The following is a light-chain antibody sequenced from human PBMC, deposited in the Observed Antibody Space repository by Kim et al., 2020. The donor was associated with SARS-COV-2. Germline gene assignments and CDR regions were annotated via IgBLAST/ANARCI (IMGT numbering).Light chain of an antibody. CDR1: QSINIW. CDR2: KAS. V-gene: IGKV1-5*03. Sequence: SASVGDRVTITCRARQSINIWLAWYQQKPGTAPKLLIYKASTLESGVPSRFSGSASGTEFTLTISSLQPDDFATYYCQQYESYPYTFGQGTKLEI. CDR3: QQYESYPYT. J-gene: IGKJ2*01.